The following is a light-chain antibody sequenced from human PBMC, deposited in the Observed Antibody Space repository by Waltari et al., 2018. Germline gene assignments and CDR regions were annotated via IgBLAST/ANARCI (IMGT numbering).Light chain of an antibody. CDR3: MQGTHWPYT. V-gene: IGKV2-30*02. CDR2: RVF. J-gene: IGKJ2*01. CDR1: QSLVHSDGNTH. Sequence: DVVMTQSPLSLPVTLGQAASISCKSSQSLVHSDGNTHLPWFQQRPGQSPRRLIYRVFNRDSGVPDRCSGSGSGTDFTLKITRVEAEDVGVYYCMQGTHWPYTFGPGTKLDIK.